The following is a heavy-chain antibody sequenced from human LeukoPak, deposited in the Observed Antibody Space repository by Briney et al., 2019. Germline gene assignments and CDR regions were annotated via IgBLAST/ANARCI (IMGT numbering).Heavy chain of an antibody. D-gene: IGHD6-6*01. Sequence: PGGSLRLSCAGSGFTFSSHAMSWVRQAPGKGLQWVSVISASGGSTYYADSVKGRFTISRDNAKNTLYLQMNSLRAEDTAVYYCVREYSSSSGRAFDIWGQGTMVTVSP. CDR2: ISASGGST. CDR3: VREYSSSSGRAFDI. J-gene: IGHJ3*02. V-gene: IGHV3-23*01. CDR1: GFTFSSHA.